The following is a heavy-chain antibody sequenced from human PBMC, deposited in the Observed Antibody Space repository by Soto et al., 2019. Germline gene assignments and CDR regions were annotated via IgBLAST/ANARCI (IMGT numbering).Heavy chain of an antibody. CDR3: AKDPGYGDYPYYYYYYGMDV. Sequence: PGGSLRLSCAASGFTFSSYAMSWVRQATGKGLEWVSAISGSGGSTYYADSVKGRFTISRDNSKNTLYLQMNSLRAEDTAVYYCAKDPGYGDYPYYYYYYGMDVWGQGTTVTVSS. CDR2: ISGSGGST. V-gene: IGHV3-23*01. D-gene: IGHD4-17*01. CDR1: GFTFSSYA. J-gene: IGHJ6*02.